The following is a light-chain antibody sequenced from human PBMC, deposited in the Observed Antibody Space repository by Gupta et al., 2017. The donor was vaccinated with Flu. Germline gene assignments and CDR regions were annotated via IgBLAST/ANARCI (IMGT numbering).Light chain of an antibody. V-gene: IGLV2-8*01. CDR3: SAYAGNTYV. Sequence: QSALTQPPSASGSPGQSVTISGTGTSSDVGGYDYVSWYQQHPGKAPKVMIYEVSKRPAGVPDRFSGSKSGNSASLTVAGRQAEDEDDYYCSAYAGNTYVFGTGTKVTVL. J-gene: IGLJ1*01. CDR1: SSDVGGYDY. CDR2: EVS.